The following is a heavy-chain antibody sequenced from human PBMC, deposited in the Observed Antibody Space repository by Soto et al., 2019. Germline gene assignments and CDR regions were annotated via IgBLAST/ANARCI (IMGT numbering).Heavy chain of an antibody. J-gene: IGHJ4*02. CDR1: GVTFNTYA. Sequence: QVQLVQSGRGVVQPGRSLTLSCAASGVTFNTYAMHWVRQAPGKGLEWVAIVSYDGSNKYYADSVKGRFTISRDNSKSTXXLQMNSVRAEDTAVYYCAKDRGRYCSGARCYLFDSWGQGTLVTVSS. D-gene: IGHD2-15*01. V-gene: IGHV3-30*04. CDR2: VSYDGSNK. CDR3: AKDRGRYCSGARCYLFDS.